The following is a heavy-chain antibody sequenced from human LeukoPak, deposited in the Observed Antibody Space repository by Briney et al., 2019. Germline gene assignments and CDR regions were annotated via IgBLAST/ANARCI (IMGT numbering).Heavy chain of an antibody. CDR3: ARGFGQLWFGELLHYDY. Sequence: GGSLRLSCAASGFTFSSYWMHWVRQAPGKGLVWVSRINSDGSSTSYADSVKVRFTISRDSAKNTLYLQMNSLRAEDTAVYYCARGFGQLWFGELLHYDYWGQGTLVTVSS. V-gene: IGHV3-74*01. CDR2: INSDGSST. CDR1: GFTFSSYW. J-gene: IGHJ4*02. D-gene: IGHD3-10*01.